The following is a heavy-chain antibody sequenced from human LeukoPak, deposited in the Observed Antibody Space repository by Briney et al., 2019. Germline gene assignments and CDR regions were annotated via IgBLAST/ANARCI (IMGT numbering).Heavy chain of an antibody. CDR2: INPSGGST. CDR3: AREHTYYYDSSGYYFDY. V-gene: IGHV1-46*01. CDR1: GYTFTSYY. Sequence: ASVKVSCKASGYTFTSYYMHWVRQAPGQGLEWMGIINPSGGSTSYAQKFQGRVTMTRDTSTSTVYMELSSLRSEDTAVYYCAREHTYYYDSSGYYFDYWGQGTLVTVS. J-gene: IGHJ4*02. D-gene: IGHD3-22*01.